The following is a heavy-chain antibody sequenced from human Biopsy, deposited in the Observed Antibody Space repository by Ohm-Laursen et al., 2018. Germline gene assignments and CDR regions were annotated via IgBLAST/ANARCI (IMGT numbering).Heavy chain of an antibody. CDR1: GFSLSDPRVG. J-gene: IGHJ4*02. Sequence: TQTLTLTCTVYGFSLSDPRVGVSWIRQPPGKALEWFGQNVLNDETFYSTSLKSRLTISKDTSKSQVILTMTNMDPVDTATYYCAHYYDLLTKYYYFDYWGQGTLVTVSS. CDR2: NVLNDET. V-gene: IGHV2-26*01. CDR3: AHYYDLLTKYYYFDY. D-gene: IGHD3-9*01.